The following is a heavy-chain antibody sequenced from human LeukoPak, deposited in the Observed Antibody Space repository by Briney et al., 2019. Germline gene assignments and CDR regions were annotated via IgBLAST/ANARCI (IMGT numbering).Heavy chain of an antibody. J-gene: IGHJ3*02. D-gene: IGHD4-11*01. CDR1: GFTFSSYA. Sequence: GGSLRLSCAASGFTFSSYAMHWVRQAPGKGLEWVAVISYDGSNKYYADSVKGRFTISRDNSKNTLYLQMNSLRAEDTAVYYCARGPPETTDFDIWGQGTMVTVSS. CDR2: ISYDGSNK. V-gene: IGHV3-30-3*01. CDR3: ARGPPETTDFDI.